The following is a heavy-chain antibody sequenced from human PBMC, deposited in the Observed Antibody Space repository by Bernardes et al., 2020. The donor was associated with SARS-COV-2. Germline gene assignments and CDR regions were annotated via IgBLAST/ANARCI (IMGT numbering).Heavy chain of an antibody. D-gene: IGHD3-16*02. CDR3: ARVERRITFGGVIANFDY. V-gene: IGHV1-18*01. Sequence: ASVKVSCKASGYTFTSYGISWVRQAPGQGLEWMGWISAYNGNTNYAQKLQGRVTMTTDTSTSTAYMELRSLRSDDTAVYYCARVERRITFGGVIANFDYWGQGTLVTVSS. CDR1: GYTFTSYG. J-gene: IGHJ4*02. CDR2: ISAYNGNT.